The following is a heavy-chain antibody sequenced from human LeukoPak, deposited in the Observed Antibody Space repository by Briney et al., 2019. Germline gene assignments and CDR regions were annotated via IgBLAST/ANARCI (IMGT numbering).Heavy chain of an antibody. V-gene: IGHV3-11*04. CDR2: ISSSGNTR. CDR1: GFTFSDYY. J-gene: IGHJ4*02. D-gene: IGHD3-22*01. CDR3: ARGDSSGYSIFFDY. Sequence: PGGSLRLSCAASGFTFSDYYMSWIRQAPGKGLEWVAYISSSGNTRYYADSVKGRFTISRDNAKNSLYLQMNSLRAEDTAVYYCARGDSSGYSIFFDYWGQGTLVTVSS.